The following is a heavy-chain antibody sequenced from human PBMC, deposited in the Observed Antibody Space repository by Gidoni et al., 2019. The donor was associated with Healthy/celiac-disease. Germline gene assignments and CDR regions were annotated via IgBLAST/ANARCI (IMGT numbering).Heavy chain of an antibody. CDR3: AHRKVRVVTAIAFDY. Sequence: QITLKESGPTLVKPTQTLTLTCPFSGFSLSTSGVGVGWIRQPPGKALEWLALIYWDDDKRYSPSLKSRLTITKDTSKNQVVLTMTNMDPVDTATYYCAHRKVRVVTAIAFDYWGQGTLVTVSS. J-gene: IGHJ4*02. D-gene: IGHD2-21*02. V-gene: IGHV2-5*02. CDR2: IYWDDDK. CDR1: GFSLSTSGVG.